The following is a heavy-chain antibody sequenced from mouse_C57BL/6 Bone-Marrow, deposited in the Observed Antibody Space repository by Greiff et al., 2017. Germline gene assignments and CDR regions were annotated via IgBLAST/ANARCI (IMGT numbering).Heavy chain of an antibody. J-gene: IGHJ1*03. V-gene: IGHV1-50*01. CDR2: IDPSDSYT. Sequence: QVQLQQPGAELVKPGASVKLSCKASGYTFTSYWMQWVKQRPGQGLEWIGEIDPSDSYTNYNQKFKGKATLTVATSSSTAYMQLSSLTSEDSAVYYCARVHYGSSRYFDVWGTGTTVTVSS. D-gene: IGHD1-1*01. CDR3: ARVHYGSSRYFDV. CDR1: GYTFTSYW.